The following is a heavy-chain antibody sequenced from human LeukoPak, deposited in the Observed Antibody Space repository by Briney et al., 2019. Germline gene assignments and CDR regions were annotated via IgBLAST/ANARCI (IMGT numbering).Heavy chain of an antibody. CDR3: ARVWFGELLS. V-gene: IGHV4-31*03. Sequence: SETLSLTCTVSGGSISSGGYYWSWIRLHPGKGLEWIGYIYYSGSTYYNPSLKSRVTISVDTSKNQFSLKLSSVTAADTAVYYCARVWFGELLSWGQGTLVTVSS. CDR2: IYYSGST. CDR1: GGSISSGGYY. D-gene: IGHD3-10*01. J-gene: IGHJ4*02.